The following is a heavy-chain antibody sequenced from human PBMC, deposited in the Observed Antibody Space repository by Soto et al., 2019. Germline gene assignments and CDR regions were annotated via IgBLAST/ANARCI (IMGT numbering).Heavy chain of an antibody. V-gene: IGHV4-34*01. J-gene: IGHJ4*02. CDR3: ARGELLEWLLDY. CDR1: GGSFSGYY. D-gene: IGHD3-3*01. Sequence: KTSETLSLTCAVYGGSFSGYYWSWIRQPPGKGLEWIGEINHSGSTNYNPSLKSRVTISVDTSKNQFSLKLSSVTAADTAVYYCARGELLEWLLDYWGQGTLVTVSS. CDR2: INHSGST.